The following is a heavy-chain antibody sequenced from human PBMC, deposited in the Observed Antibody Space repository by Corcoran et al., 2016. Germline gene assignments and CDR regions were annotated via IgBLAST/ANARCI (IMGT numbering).Heavy chain of an antibody. D-gene: IGHD3-22*01. CDR1: GGSFSGYY. CDR2: INHSGST. V-gene: IGHV4-34*01. CDR3: ARGRRYYYDSSGSKGFDY. J-gene: IGHJ4*02. Sequence: QVQLQQWGAGLLKPSETLSLTCAVYGGSFSGYYWSWIRQPPGKGLEWIGEINHSGSTNYNPSLKSRVTISVDTSKNQFSLKLSSVTAADTAVYYCARGRRYYYDSSGSKGFDYWGQGTLVTVSS.